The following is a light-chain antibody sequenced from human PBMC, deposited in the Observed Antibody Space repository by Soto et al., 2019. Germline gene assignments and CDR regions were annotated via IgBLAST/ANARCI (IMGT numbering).Light chain of an antibody. CDR1: ETVAPN. Sequence: VMTQSPATLSVSPGERATLSCWASETVAPNLAWYQQKPGQAPRLLISGASTRAAGISDRFRGSGSGTEFTLTISSLQSADSAIYYCQQYFEWPPMTVVQGTKV. V-gene: IGKV3-15*01. J-gene: IGKJ1*01. CDR2: GAS. CDR3: QQYFEWPPMT.